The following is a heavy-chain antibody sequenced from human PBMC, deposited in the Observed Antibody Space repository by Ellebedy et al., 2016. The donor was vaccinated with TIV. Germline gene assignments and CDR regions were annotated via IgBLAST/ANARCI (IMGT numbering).Heavy chain of an antibody. V-gene: IGHV3-64D*06. J-gene: IGHJ4*02. D-gene: IGHD3-16*01. Sequence: GESLKISCSASGFTVSSYDMHWVRQAPGKGLEYVSAIVGNGGSTYYADSVKGRFTISRDNSKNTLYLQMSSLRPEDTAVYYCVKAWGDWGQGTLVTVSS. CDR2: IVGNGGST. CDR3: VKAWGD. CDR1: GFTVSSYD.